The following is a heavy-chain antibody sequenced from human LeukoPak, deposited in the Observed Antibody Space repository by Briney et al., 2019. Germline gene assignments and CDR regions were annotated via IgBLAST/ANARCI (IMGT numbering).Heavy chain of an antibody. V-gene: IGHV5-51*01. D-gene: IGHD3-22*01. CDR3: ARDRGYDSSGYYYVYDAFDI. CDR1: GYSFTSYW. CDR2: IYPGDSDT. J-gene: IGHJ3*02. Sequence: GESLKISCKGSGYSFTSYWIGWVRQMPGKGLEWMGIIYPGDSDTRYSPSFQGQVTISADKSISTAYLQWSSLKASDTAMYYCARDRGYDSSGYYYVYDAFDIWGQGTTVTVSS.